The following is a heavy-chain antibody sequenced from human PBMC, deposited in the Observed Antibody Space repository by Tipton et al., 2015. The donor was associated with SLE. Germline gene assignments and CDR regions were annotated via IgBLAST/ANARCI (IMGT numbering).Heavy chain of an antibody. CDR3: AKGWEGAGAFDS. V-gene: IGHV3-33*06. Sequence: AASGFTFSSYGIHWVRQAPGKGLEWVAVIWYDGSNKYYADSVKGRFTISRDNSKNTLYLQMNSLRAEDTAVYYCAKGWEGAGAFDSWGQGTLVTVSS. J-gene: IGHJ4*02. CDR2: IWYDGSNK. D-gene: IGHD6-19*01. CDR1: GFTFSSYG.